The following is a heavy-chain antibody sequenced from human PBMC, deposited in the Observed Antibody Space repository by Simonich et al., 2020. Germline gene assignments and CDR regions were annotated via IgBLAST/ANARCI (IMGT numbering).Heavy chain of an antibody. J-gene: IGHJ4*02. V-gene: IGHV3-30*04. D-gene: IGHD6-13*01. Sequence: QVQLVESGGGVVQPGRSLRLSCAASGFTFSSYAMHWVRQAPGKGVEWVAVISYDESNKYYADSVKGRFTISRDNSKNTLYLQMNSLRAEDTAVYYCARELSKNGEAAAGYYFDYWGQGTLVTVSS. CDR3: ARELSKNGEAAAGYYFDY. CDR2: ISYDESNK. CDR1: GFTFSSYA.